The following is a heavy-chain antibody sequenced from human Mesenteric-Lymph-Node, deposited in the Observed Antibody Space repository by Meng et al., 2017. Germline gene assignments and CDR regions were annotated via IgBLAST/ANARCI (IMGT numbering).Heavy chain of an antibody. J-gene: IGHJ4*02. Sequence: LSLTCAASGFTFSSYAMSWVRQAPGKGLEWVASIKEDGSDKYYVDSLKGRFTISRDNAKNSLYLQMNSLRAEDTAMYFCTRYSRTPDYWGQGTLVTVSS. CDR2: IKEDGSDK. V-gene: IGHV3-7*03. CDR1: GFTFSSYA. D-gene: IGHD2-21*01. CDR3: TRYSRTPDY.